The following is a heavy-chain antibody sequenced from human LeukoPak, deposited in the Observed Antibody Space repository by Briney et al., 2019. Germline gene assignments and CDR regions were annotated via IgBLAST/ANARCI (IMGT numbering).Heavy chain of an antibody. CDR1: GFPSSTYW. V-gene: IGHV3-74*01. J-gene: IGHJ4*02. CDR3: ARAGYCSGGTCYSSYFDY. D-gene: IGHD2-15*01. CDR2: SNGDGSST. Sequence: GGSLRLSCAASGFPSSTYWMHWVRLAPGKGLLWVSRSNGDGSSTAYADSVKGRFTISRDNAKNTLYLQMNSLRAEDTALYYCARAGYCSGGTCYSSYFDYWGQGTLVTVSS.